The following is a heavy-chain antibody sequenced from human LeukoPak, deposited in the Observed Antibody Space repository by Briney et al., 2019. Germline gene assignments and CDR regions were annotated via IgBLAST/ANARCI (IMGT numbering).Heavy chain of an antibody. CDR2: ISGSSSYI. D-gene: IGHD3-22*01. J-gene: IGHJ4*02. V-gene: IGHV3-21*01. CDR1: GFTFSSYS. CDR3: ARGGYYYDSSGYYSFDY. Sequence: GGSLRLSCAASGFTFSSYSMNWVRQAPGKGLEWVSSISGSSSYIYYADSVKGRFTISRDNAKNSLYLQMNSLRAEDTAVYYCARGGYYYDSSGYYSFDYWGQGTLVTVSS.